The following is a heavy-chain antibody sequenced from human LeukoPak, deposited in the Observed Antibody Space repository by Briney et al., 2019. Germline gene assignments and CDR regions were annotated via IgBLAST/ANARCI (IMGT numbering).Heavy chain of an antibody. Sequence: VSGPTLVNPTQTLTLTCTFSGFSLSTSGMCVSRIRQPPGKALEWLARIDWDDDKYYNTSLKTRLTISKDTSKNQVVLTMTNMDPVDTATYYCARTDSNGYYSDYWGQGTLVTVSS. V-gene: IGHV2-70*11. D-gene: IGHD3-22*01. CDR1: GFSLSTSGMC. J-gene: IGHJ4*02. CDR2: IDWDDDK. CDR3: ARTDSNGYYSDY.